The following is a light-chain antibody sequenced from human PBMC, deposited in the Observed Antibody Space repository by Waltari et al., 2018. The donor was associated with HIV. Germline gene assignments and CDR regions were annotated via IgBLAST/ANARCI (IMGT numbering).Light chain of an antibody. J-gene: IGKJ1*01. CDR2: EAS. V-gene: IGKV1-5*03. Sequence: DIQMTQSPSTLSASVRDRVTITCRASQSISSWLAWYQQKAGKAPKFLIYEASNLESGVPSRFSVTGSGTEFTLTINSLQPDDFATYYCHHFNTYSGTFGQGTKVEIK. CDR3: HHFNTYSGT. CDR1: QSISSW.